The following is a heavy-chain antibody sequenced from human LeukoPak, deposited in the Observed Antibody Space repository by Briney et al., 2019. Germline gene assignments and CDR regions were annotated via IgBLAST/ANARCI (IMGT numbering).Heavy chain of an antibody. J-gene: IGHJ6*04. CDR3: AKDGPFYDFWSGYPPDV. Sequence: PGGSLRLSCAASGFTFSSYAMSWFRQAPGKELEWFSAISGSGGSTYYADSVKGRFTISRDNSKNTLYLQMNSLRAEDTAVYYCAKDGPFYDFWSGYPPDVWGKGTTVTVSS. CDR2: ISGSGGST. V-gene: IGHV3-23*01. CDR1: GFTFSSYA. D-gene: IGHD3-3*01.